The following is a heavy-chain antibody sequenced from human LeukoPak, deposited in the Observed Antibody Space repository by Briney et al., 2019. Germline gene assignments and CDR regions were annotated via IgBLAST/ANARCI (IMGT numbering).Heavy chain of an antibody. V-gene: IGHV3-73*01. J-gene: IGHJ3*02. CDR1: GFTFSGSA. Sequence: PGGSLRLSCAASGFTFSGSAMHWARQASGKGLEWVGRIRSKANSYATAYAASVKGRFTISRDDSKNTAYLQMNSLKTEDTAVYYCTKTLYSSGWADAFDIWGQGTMVTVSS. CDR3: TKTLYSSGWADAFDI. D-gene: IGHD6-19*01. CDR2: IRSKANSYAT.